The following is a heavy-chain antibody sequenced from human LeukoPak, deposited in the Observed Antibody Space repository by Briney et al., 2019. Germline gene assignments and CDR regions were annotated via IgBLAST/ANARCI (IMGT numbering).Heavy chain of an antibody. V-gene: IGHV4-4*07. CDR1: GGSFSTYY. D-gene: IGHD3-22*01. J-gene: IGHJ4*02. CDR3: ARGPRYYYDSSGDDPYFDY. Sequence: SETLSLTCTVSGGSFSTYYWSWIRQPAGKGLEWIGHIYTTGTTDYNPSLKSRVTMSVDTSKNQFSLKLSSVTAADTAVYYCARGPRYYYDSSGDDPYFDYWGQGTLVTVPS. CDR2: IYTTGTT.